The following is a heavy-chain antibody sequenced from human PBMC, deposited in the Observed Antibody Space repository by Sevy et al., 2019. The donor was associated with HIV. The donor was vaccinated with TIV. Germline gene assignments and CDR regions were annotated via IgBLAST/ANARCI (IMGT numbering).Heavy chain of an antibody. V-gene: IGHV3-9*01. CDR3: AKGRISEAAYYYGLDV. Sequence: QLGGSLRLSCATFGLNFDHYGMHWVRQSPEKGLEWVAGINYNSGRVGYGDSVKGRFTISRDNTKESLYLEMTSLKTEDTALYYCAKGRISEAAYYYGLDVWGQGTTVTVSS. J-gene: IGHJ6*02. D-gene: IGHD3-10*01. CDR2: INYNSGRV. CDR1: GLNFDHYG.